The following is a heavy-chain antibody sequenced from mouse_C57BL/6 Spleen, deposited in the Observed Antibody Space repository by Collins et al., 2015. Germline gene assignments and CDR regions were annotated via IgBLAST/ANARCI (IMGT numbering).Heavy chain of an antibody. Sequence: EVKLVESGGGLVKPGGSLKLSCAASGFTFSSYGMSWVRQTPEKRLEWVATISGGGSYTYYPDSVKGRFTISRDNAKNNLYLQMSSLRSEDTALYYCARREGDYWGQGTSVTVSS. CDR2: ISGGGSYT. J-gene: IGHJ4*01. CDR3: ARREGDY. V-gene: IGHV5-9-2*01. CDR1: GFTFSSYG.